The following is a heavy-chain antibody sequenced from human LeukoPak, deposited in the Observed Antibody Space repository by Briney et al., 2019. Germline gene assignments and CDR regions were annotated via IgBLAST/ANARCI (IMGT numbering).Heavy chain of an antibody. CDR3: AREAGDILTGGYIDV. J-gene: IGHJ6*03. V-gene: IGHV3-66*02. CDR1: GFTVSSNY. CDR2: IYSAGDT. D-gene: IGHD3-9*01. Sequence: GGSLRLSCAASGFTVSSNYMSWVRQAPGKGLEWVSVIYSAGDTYYANSVKGRFTISRDNSKNTLYLQMNSLRAEDTAVYYCAREAGDILTGGYIDVWGKGTTVTVSS.